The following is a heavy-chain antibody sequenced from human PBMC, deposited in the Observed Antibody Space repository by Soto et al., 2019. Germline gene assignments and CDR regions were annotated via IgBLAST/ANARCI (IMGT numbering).Heavy chain of an antibody. D-gene: IGHD6-6*01. J-gene: IGHJ6*02. CDR3: AKDSLVAARYYYGMDV. V-gene: IGHV3-30*18. Sequence: GGSLRVSCAASGFTFSSYGMHWVRQAPGKGLEWVAVISYGGSNKYYADSVKGRFTISRDNSRSTLFLQMNSLRAEDTAVYYCAKDSLVAARYYYGMDVWGQGTTVTVSS. CDR2: ISYGGSNK. CDR1: GFTFSSYG.